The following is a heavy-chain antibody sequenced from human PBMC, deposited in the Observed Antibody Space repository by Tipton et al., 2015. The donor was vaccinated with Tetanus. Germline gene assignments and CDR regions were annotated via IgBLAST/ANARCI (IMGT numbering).Heavy chain of an antibody. V-gene: IGHV4-31*03. D-gene: IGHD5-24*01. CDR1: GGSFSDGAYY. CDR3: ARVAENFDY. CDR2: IYYSGST. Sequence: LTCTVSGGSFSDGAYYWSWIRQHPGKGLEWIGCIYYSGSTIYNPSLKSRVTVSVDTSKNQFSLRLDSVTAADTAVYYCARVAENFDYWGQGPLVTVSS. J-gene: IGHJ4*02.